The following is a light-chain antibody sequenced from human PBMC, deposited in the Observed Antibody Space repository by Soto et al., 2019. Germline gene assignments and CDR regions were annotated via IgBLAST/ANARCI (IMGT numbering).Light chain of an antibody. CDR2: AAS. V-gene: IGKV3-20*01. CDR1: QSVSVNS. CDR3: QQYGGSPRT. Sequence: EIVLTQSPGTLSLSPGERATLSCRASQSVSVNSLAWYQQKGGQAPRLLIYAASTRATGVPDRFSGTGSGTDFALTISRMAPHDYAVYYCQQYGGSPRTFGPGTTLDI. J-gene: IGKJ3*01.